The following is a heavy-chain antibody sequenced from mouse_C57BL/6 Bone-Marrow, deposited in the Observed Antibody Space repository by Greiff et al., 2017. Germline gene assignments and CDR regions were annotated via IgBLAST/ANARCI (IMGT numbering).Heavy chain of an antibody. D-gene: IGHD1-1*01. CDR1: GYSITSGYD. CDR2: ISYSGST. V-gene: IGHV3-1*01. J-gene: IGHJ1*03. Sequence: VQLQQSGPGMVKPSQSLSLTCTVTGYSITSGYDWHWIRHFPGNKLEWMGYISYSGSTNYNPSLKSRISITHDTSKNHFFLKLNSVTTEDTATYYCARAGDYYGSSYDVWGTGTTVTVSS. CDR3: ARAGDYYGSSYDV.